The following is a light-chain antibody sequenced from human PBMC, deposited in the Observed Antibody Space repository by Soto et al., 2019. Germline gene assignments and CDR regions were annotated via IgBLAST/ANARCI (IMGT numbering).Light chain of an antibody. Sequence: DIQMTQSPSSLSASLGDRVTITCRASQGIGVSLAWFQQKPGNAPKLLIYAASTLQSGVPSRFSGSGSGTDFTLTVSSLQPEDVATYYCQQYNSAPLTFGGGTRVEIK. CDR2: AAS. CDR3: QQYNSAPLT. J-gene: IGKJ4*01. V-gene: IGKV1-27*01. CDR1: QGIGVS.